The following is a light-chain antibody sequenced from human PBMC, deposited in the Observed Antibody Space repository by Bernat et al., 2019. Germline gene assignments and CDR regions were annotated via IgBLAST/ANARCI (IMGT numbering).Light chain of an antibody. CDR2: DVT. Sequence: QSALTQPASVSGSPGQSITISCTGTNSDVGGYKFVSWYQHHPGKAPKHIIYDVTNRPSGITDRFSGSKSANTASLTISALRAEDAAAYFCTSYTSASALSVFETGTTVTVL. CDR3: TSYTSASALSV. CDR1: NSDVGGYKF. V-gene: IGLV2-14*03. J-gene: IGLJ1*01.